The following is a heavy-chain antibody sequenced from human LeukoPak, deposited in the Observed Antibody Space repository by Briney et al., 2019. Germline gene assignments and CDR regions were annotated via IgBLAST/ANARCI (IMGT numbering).Heavy chain of an antibody. CDR1: GDDVSTNSAT. Sequence: SQTLSLTCAISGDDVSTNSATWNWIRQSPSSGLEWLGRTYYRSKWFNENAVFVKSRTTLNADTSKNQFSLQLRSVTPEDTAVYYCAKPHFDYWGQGTLVTVSS. CDR2: TYYRSKWFN. V-gene: IGHV6-1*01. J-gene: IGHJ4*02. CDR3: AKPHFDY.